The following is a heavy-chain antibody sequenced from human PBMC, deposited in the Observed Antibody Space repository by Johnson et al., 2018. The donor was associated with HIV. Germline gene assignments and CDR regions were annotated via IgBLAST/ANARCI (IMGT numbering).Heavy chain of an antibody. CDR1: GFIFSSYG. J-gene: IGHJ3*02. Sequence: QVQLVESGGGVVQPGRSRRLSCAASGFIFSSYGMHWVRQAPGKGLEWVAFIRYDGSNKYFTDSVRGRFTISRDNSKNTLFLQMNSLRAEDTAVYYCVRRFYDSSAFDIWGQGTLVTVSS. CDR3: VRRFYDSSAFDI. D-gene: IGHD3-22*01. CDR2: IRYDGSNK. V-gene: IGHV3-30*02.